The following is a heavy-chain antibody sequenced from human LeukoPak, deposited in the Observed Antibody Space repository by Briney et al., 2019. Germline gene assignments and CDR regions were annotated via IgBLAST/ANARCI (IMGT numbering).Heavy chain of an antibody. V-gene: IGHV3-23*01. CDR2: ISGSGTAT. CDR1: GFTFSSYG. CDR3: AKTGIGYSYGLVDY. J-gene: IGHJ4*02. Sequence: PGGSLRLSCVASGFTFSSYGMSWVRQAPGKGLECVSVISGSGTATNYADSVKGRFTISRDNSKNTIYLQMNSLRAEDTAVYYCAKTGIGYSYGLVDYWGQGTLVTVSS. D-gene: IGHD5-18*01.